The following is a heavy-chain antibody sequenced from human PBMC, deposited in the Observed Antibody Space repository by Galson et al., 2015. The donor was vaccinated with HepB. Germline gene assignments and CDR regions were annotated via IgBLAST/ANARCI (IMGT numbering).Heavy chain of an antibody. CDR1: GYTFTSYA. D-gene: IGHD3-9*01. J-gene: IGHJ2*01. Sequence: SVKVSCKASGYTFTSYAMHWVRQAPGQRLEWMGWINAGNGNTKYSQKFQGRVTITRDTSASTAYMELSSLRSEDTAVYYCARTLTGLNWYFDLWGRGTLVTVSS. V-gene: IGHV1-3*01. CDR2: INAGNGNT. CDR3: ARTLTGLNWYFDL.